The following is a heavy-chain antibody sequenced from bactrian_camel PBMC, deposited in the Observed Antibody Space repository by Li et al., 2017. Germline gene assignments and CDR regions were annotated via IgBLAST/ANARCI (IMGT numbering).Heavy chain of an antibody. CDR1: EFTFSTYY. CDR2: INADGSIT. Sequence: VQLVESGGGLVQPGGSLRLSCAVSEFTFSTYYMTWVRQAPGKGLEWVSSINADGSITVYADSVRGRFTISRDNAKTTLYLQMNSLKSEDTVLYYCATDLNWQNYWGQGTQVTVS. D-gene: IGHD7*01. V-gene: IGHV3-2*01. J-gene: IGHJ4*01. CDR3: ATDLNWQNY.